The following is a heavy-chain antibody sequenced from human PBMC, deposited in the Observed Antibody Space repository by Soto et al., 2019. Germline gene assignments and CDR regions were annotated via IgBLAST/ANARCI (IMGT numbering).Heavy chain of an antibody. V-gene: IGHV1-69*13. CDR1: GGTFSSYA. D-gene: IGHD5-18*01. CDR2: IIPIFGTA. J-gene: IGHJ4*02. Sequence: SVKVSCKASGGTFSSYAISWVRQAPGQGLEWMGGIIPIFGTANYAQKFQGRVTITADESTSTAYMELSSLRSEDTAVYYCARDLRGYSYGHPFDYWGQGTLVTVSS. CDR3: ARDLRGYSYGHPFDY.